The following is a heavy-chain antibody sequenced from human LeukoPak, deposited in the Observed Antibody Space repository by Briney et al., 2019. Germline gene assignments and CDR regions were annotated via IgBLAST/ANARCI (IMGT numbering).Heavy chain of an antibody. CDR1: GFPLSSYA. D-gene: IGHD3-22*01. J-gene: IGHJ3*02. Sequence: PGGSLRLSCAVSGFPLSSYAMSWVRQAPGKGLEWVSATSSSDAGTYYADSVRGRFTISRDNSKNSLYLQMNSLRAEDTAVYYCARMGYYDSSGYFDAFDIWGQGTMVTVSA. CDR3: ARMGYYDSSGYFDAFDI. CDR2: TSSSDAGT. V-gene: IGHV3-23*01.